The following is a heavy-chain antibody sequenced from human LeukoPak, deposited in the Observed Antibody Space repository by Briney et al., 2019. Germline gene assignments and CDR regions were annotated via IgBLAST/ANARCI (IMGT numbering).Heavy chain of an antibody. Sequence: SESLSLTCTVSGGSMSSYYWSWIRQPPGKGLEWIGYIYYSGSTSYKRSLKSRVTISVDTSKNQFSLKLRSVTAADTAVYYCARETSQKGAHYMDVWGKGTTVTISS. CDR3: ARETSQKGAHYMDV. CDR1: GGSMSSYY. J-gene: IGHJ6*03. D-gene: IGHD3-16*01. CDR2: IYYSGST. V-gene: IGHV4-59*01.